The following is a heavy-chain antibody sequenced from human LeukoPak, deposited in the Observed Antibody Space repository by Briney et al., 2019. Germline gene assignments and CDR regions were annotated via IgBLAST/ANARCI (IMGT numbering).Heavy chain of an antibody. CDR3: ARTTYYYDSSGYDDAFDI. CDR1: GFTFSDYY. D-gene: IGHD3-22*01. J-gene: IGHJ3*02. CDR2: ISSSGSTI. Sequence: GGSLRLSCAASGFTFSDYYMSWIRQAPGKGLEWVSYISSSGSTIYYADSVRGRFTISRDNATNSLYLQMNSLRAEDTAVYYCARTTYYYDSSGYDDAFDIWGQGTMVTVSS. V-gene: IGHV3-11*01.